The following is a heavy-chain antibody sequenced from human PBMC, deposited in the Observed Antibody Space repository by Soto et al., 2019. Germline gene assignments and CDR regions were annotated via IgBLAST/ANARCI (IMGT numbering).Heavy chain of an antibody. J-gene: IGHJ5*02. CDR1: GYTFTSYD. CDR3: AVSGSYPISDLNWFDP. D-gene: IGHD3-10*01. V-gene: IGHV1-8*01. CDR2: MNPNSGNT. Sequence: QVQLVQSGAEVKKPGASVKVSCKASGYTFTSYDINWVRQATGQGLEWMGWMNPNSGNTGYAQKFQGRVTMTRNTSISTAYMELSSLRSEDTAVYYCAVSGSYPISDLNWFDPWGQGTLVTVSS.